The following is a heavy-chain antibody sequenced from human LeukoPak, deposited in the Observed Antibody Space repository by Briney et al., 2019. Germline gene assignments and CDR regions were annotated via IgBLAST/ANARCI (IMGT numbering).Heavy chain of an antibody. Sequence: PGGSLRLSCAASGFTFSSYEMNWVRQAPGKGLEWVSYISSSGSIDYADSVKGRFTISRDNGKNSLYLQMNSLRDEDTAVYYCARDKGSFDYWGQGTLVTVSS. CDR2: ISSSGSI. J-gene: IGHJ4*02. CDR3: ARDKGSFDY. CDR1: GFTFSSYE. V-gene: IGHV3-48*03.